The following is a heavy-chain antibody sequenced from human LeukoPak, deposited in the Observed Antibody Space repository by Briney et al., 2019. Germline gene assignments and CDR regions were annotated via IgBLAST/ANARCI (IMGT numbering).Heavy chain of an antibody. CDR1: GFTFSIYG. V-gene: IGHV3-30*03. CDR3: ARCPESSGYYYELDS. J-gene: IGHJ4*02. Sequence: PGGSLRLSCAASGFTFSIYGMHWVRQAPGKGLEWVSVISYHGNNKYYADSVKGRFTISRDNSKNTLYLQMNSLRAEDTAVYYCARCPESSGYYYELDSWGRGTLVTVSS. D-gene: IGHD3-22*01. CDR2: ISYHGNNK.